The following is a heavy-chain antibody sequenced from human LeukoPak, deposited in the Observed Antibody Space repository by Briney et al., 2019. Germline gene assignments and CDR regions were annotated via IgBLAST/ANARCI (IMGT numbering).Heavy chain of an antibody. V-gene: IGHV5-51*01. Sequence: GESLKISCKASGYVFTSYWIGWVRQIPRQGLEWMGCIFPVDSDTKYTPSFQGQVTISADKAISTTYLHWTRLNVSATAMSVCRRLLGPNWFDPWGEGTLVTVSS. CDR2: IFPVDSDT. D-gene: IGHD2/OR15-2a*01. CDR3: RRLLGPNWFDP. CDR1: GYVFTSYW. J-gene: IGHJ5*02.